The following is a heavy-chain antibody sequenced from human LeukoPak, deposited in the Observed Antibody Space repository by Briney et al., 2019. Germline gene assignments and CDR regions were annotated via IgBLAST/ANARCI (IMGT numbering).Heavy chain of an antibody. V-gene: IGHV4-59*01. J-gene: IGHJ4*02. CDR1: GGSISSYY. D-gene: IGHD4-17*01. CDR3: ARDRYGDSPY. CDR2: IYYSGST. Sequence: SETLSLTCTVSGGSISSYYWSWIRQPPGKGLEWIGYIYYSGSTNYNPSLKSRVTISVDTSKNQSSLKLSSVTAADTAVYYCARDRYGDSPYWGQGTLVTVSS.